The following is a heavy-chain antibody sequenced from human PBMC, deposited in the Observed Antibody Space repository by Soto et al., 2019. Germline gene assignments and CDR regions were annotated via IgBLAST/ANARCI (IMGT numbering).Heavy chain of an antibody. V-gene: IGHV4-4*02. D-gene: IGHD3-9*01. CDR2: IYHSGST. J-gene: IGHJ4*02. CDR3: ARDNYDILTGYTGSFDY. Sequence: QVQLQESGPGLVKPSGTLSLTCAVSGGSISSSNWWSWVRQPPGKGLEWIGEIYHSGSTNYNPSLKSRVTISVDKSKNQFSLKLSSVTAADTAVYYCARDNYDILTGYTGSFDYWGQGTLVTVSS. CDR1: GGSISSSNW.